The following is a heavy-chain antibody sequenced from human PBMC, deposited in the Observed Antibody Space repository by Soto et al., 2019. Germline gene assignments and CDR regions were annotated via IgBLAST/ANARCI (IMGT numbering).Heavy chain of an antibody. D-gene: IGHD6-19*01. CDR3: AKVKHRGPIAVAGPLGS. V-gene: IGHV1-46*01. CDR2: FNPSGLST. Sequence: QVHLVQSGAEVKKPGASVNVSCQASGSITNHHMHWVRQAPGQGLEWMGIFNPSGLSTTYAQKFQGRGTITRDTSPSTVYMEPSSLTSEDTAVYFCAKVKHRGPIAVAGPLGSWGQGTLVIVSS. J-gene: IGHJ4*02. CDR1: GSITNHH.